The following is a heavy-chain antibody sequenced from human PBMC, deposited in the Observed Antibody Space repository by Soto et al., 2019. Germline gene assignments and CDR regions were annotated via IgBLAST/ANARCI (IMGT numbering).Heavy chain of an antibody. CDR2: TYYRSRWYN. J-gene: IGHJ4*02. Sequence: SQTLSLTCAISGDSVPSNSVGWHWIRQSPSRGLEWLGRTYYRSRWYNDYAPSVKSRITIKADTSKNQFSLQLTSVTPEDTAVYSCARSYRYAYDYWGRGTLVTVSS. CDR1: GDSVPSNSVG. D-gene: IGHD5-18*01. V-gene: IGHV6-1*01. CDR3: ARSYRYAYDY.